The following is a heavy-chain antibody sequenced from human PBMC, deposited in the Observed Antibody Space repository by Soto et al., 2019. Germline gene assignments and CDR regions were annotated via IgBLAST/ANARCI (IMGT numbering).Heavy chain of an antibody. CDR3: ARVLKFSTVPQYYFDS. CDR2: IIPILGIA. Sequence: GASVKVSCKASGGTFSSYAISWVRQAPGQGLEWMGRIIPILGIANYAQKFQGRVTITADKSTSTAYMELSSLRSEDTAAYYCARVLKFSTVPQYYFDSRGQRTLVTVSA. J-gene: IGHJ4*02. D-gene: IGHD4-17*01. V-gene: IGHV1-69*04. CDR1: GGTFSSYA.